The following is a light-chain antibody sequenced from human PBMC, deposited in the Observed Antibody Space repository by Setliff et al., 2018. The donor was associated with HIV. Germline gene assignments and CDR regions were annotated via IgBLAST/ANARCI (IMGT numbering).Light chain of an antibody. CDR2: EVN. CDR3: GSCTTTSPCA. V-gene: IGLV2-14*01. Sequence: QSALAQPASVPGSPGQSITISCTGTSSDIGGYNYVSWYQQHPGKVPKLMIYEVNNRPSGVSNRFPGSKSGNTASLTISGLQAEDEADYYCGSCTTTSPCAFGTGTKVTVL. J-gene: IGLJ1*01. CDR1: SSDIGGYNY.